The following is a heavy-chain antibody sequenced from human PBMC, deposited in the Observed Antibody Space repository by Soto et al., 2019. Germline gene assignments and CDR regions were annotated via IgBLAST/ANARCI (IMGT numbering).Heavy chain of an antibody. CDR3: ARGLRGYDARWHY. D-gene: IGHD5-12*01. J-gene: IGHJ4*02. CDR2: ISAYNGNT. Sequence: QCQLVQSGAEGKKPGASVKVSCKASGYTFTSYGISWLRQAPGQGLEWMGWISAYNGNTNNAQKLQGRVTMTTDTSTSTADMEVRSLRADDTAVYYCARGLRGYDARWHYWRQGTLVTVSS. CDR1: GYTFTSYG. V-gene: IGHV1-18*01.